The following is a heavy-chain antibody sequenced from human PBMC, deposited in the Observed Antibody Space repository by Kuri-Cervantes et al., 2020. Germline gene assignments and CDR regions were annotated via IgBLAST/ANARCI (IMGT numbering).Heavy chain of an antibody. J-gene: IGHJ4*02. V-gene: IGHV4-59*08. Sequence: SETLSLTCAVYGGSISGFYWSWIRQPPGKGLEYIGYIYYSGSTNYNPSLKSRVTISTDTSKNQFSLKLSSVTAADTSLYYCAKGMTKLDYWGQGTLVTVSS. CDR2: IYYSGST. CDR1: GGSISGFY. CDR3: AKGMTKLDY.